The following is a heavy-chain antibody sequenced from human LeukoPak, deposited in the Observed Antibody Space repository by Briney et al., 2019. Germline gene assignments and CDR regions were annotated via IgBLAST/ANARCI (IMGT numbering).Heavy chain of an antibody. CDR2: ISSSGSSV. J-gene: IGHJ4*02. CDR3: ARYPYSSGWNGIRQDD. Sequence: PGGSLRLSCAASGFTFSSYEMNWVRQAPGKGLEWISYISSSGSSVYYADSVKGRFTISRDNAKNSLHLQMNSLRVEDTAVYYCARYPYSSGWNGIRQDDWGQGTLVTVSS. CDR1: GFTFSSYE. V-gene: IGHV3-48*03. D-gene: IGHD6-19*01.